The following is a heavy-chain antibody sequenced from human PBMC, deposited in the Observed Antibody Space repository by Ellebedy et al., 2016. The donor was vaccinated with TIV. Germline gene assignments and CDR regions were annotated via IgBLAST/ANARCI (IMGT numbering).Heavy chain of an antibody. Sequence: SVKVSXXASGGTFSSYAISWVRQAPGQGLEWMGGIIPLFGTTNYAQKFQGRVTITADESTSAAYMELSSLRSEDTAVYYCAGGLVYCSSPSCVVYYYYGMDVWGQGTTVTVPS. J-gene: IGHJ6*02. CDR2: IIPLFGTT. CDR3: AGGLVYCSSPSCVVYYYYGMDV. D-gene: IGHD2-2*01. V-gene: IGHV1-69*13. CDR1: GGTFSSYA.